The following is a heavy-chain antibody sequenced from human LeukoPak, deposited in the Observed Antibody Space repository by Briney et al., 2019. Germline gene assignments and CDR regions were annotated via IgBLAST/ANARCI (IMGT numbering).Heavy chain of an antibody. D-gene: IGHD2-15*01. CDR3: ARVPATVSRPCDS. J-gene: IGHJ4*02. Sequence: SETLSLTCAVYGGPLDGYYWTLVRQTPGKGLEWIGEIGHDGGTNYNPSLRSRVTISIDTSKKQFSLKLSSVTAADTAVYYCARVPATVSRPCDSWGQGTLVTVSS. CDR1: GGPLDGYY. CDR2: IGHDGGT. V-gene: IGHV4-34*01.